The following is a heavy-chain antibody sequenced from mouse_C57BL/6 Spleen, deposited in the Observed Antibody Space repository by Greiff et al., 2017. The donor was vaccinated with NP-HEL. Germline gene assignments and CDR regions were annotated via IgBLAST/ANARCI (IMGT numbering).Heavy chain of an antibody. D-gene: IGHD2-4*01. CDR1: GYSITSGYY. J-gene: IGHJ3*01. V-gene: IGHV3-6*01. CDR2: ISYDGSN. Sequence: EVQLVESGPGLVKPSQSLSLTCSVTGYSITSGYYWNWIRQFPGNKLEWMGYISYDGSNNYNPSLKNRISITRDTSKNQFFLKLNSVTTEDTATYYCAREDYDYDGAWFAYWGQGTLVTVSA. CDR3: AREDYDYDGAWFAY.